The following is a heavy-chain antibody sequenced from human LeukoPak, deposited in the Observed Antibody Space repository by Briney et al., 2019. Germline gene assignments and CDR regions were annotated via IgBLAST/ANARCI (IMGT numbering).Heavy chain of an antibody. V-gene: IGHV1-18*01. Sequence: ASVKVSCKASGYTFTSYGISWVRQAPGQGLEWMGWISAYNGNTNYAQKFQGRVTMTEDTSTDTAYMELSSLRSEDTAVYYCATVVVRYYDSLGYQGLDYWGQGTLVTVSS. D-gene: IGHD3-22*01. CDR1: GYTFTSYG. CDR2: ISAYNGNT. CDR3: ATVVVRYYDSLGYQGLDY. J-gene: IGHJ4*02.